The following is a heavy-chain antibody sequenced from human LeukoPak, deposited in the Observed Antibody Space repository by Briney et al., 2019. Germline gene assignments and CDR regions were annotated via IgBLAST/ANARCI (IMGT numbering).Heavy chain of an antibody. V-gene: IGHV4-4*02. D-gene: IGHD4-17*01. CDR3: ARAVDYGDYGWFDP. CDR1: GGSINSSNW. CDR2: IYHSGST. J-gene: IGHJ5*02. Sequence: PSGTLSLTCAVSGGSINSSNWWSWVRQPPGKGLEWIGEIYHSGSTNYNPSLKSRVTISVDKSKNQFSLKLSSVTAADTAVYYCARAVDYGDYGWFDPWGQGTLVTVSS.